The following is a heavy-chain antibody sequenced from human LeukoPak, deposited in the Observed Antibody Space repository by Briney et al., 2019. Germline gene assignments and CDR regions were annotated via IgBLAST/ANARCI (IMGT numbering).Heavy chain of an antibody. CDR2: IYWDDDK. CDR1: GFSLSTSGVG. J-gene: IGHJ4*02. CDR3: AHRLSSVWDSSGYYYVGFDY. Sequence: ESGPTLVKPTQTLTLTCTFSGFSLSTSGVGVGCIRQPPGKALEWLALIYWDDDKRYSPSLKSRLTITKDTSKNQVVLTMTNMDPVDTATYYCAHRLSSVWDSSGYYYVGFDYWGQGTLVTVSS. V-gene: IGHV2-5*02. D-gene: IGHD3-22*01.